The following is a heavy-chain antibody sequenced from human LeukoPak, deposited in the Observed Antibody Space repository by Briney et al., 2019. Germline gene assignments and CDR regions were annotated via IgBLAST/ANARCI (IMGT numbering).Heavy chain of an antibody. CDR1: GFTFNSYG. D-gene: IGHD3-22*01. J-gene: IGHJ4*02. CDR2: IWYVGNND. V-gene: IGHV3-30*18. CDR3: AKDTFGYYDSGGYIDY. Sequence: GRSLRLSCGASGFTFNSYGMHWVRQAPGKGLEWVAVIWYVGNNDYYADSVRGRFTISRDNSKNTLYLQMNSLRAEDTAVYYCAKDTFGYYDSGGYIDYWGQGTLVTVSS.